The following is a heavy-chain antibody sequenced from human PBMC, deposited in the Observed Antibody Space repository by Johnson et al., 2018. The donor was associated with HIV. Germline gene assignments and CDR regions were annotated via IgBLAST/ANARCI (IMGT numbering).Heavy chain of an antibody. Sequence: QVQLVESGGGVVQPGRSLRLSCAASGFTFSSYAMHWVRQAPGKGLEWVAVIPYGGSAYYADSVKGRFTISRDKSNNTVYLEMNSLRAEDTAIYHCAKEKDSGYVCRAFDIWGQGTMVTVSS. CDR3: AKEKDSGYVCRAFDI. V-gene: IGHV3-30-3*01. D-gene: IGHD5-12*01. CDR1: GFTFSSYA. J-gene: IGHJ3*02. CDR2: IPYGGSA.